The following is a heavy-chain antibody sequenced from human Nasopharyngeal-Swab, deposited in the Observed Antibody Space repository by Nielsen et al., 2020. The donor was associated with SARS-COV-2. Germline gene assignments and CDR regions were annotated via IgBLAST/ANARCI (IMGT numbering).Heavy chain of an antibody. J-gene: IGHJ4*02. CDR3: ARGPDGVVVPAAILY. D-gene: IGHD2-2*01. Sequence: GGSLRLSCAASGFTFSSYSMNWVRQAPGKGLEWVSYISSSSTKYYADSVKGRFTISRDNSKNTLYLQMNSLRAEDTAVYYCARGPDGVVVPAAILYWGQGTLVTVSS. CDR1: GFTFSSYS. V-gene: IGHV3-48*01. CDR2: ISSSSTK.